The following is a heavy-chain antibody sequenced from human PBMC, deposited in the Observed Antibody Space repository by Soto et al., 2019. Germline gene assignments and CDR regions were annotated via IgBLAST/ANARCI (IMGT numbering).Heavy chain of an antibody. J-gene: IGHJ4*02. D-gene: IGHD6-6*01. CDR2: LSSGVAT. Sequence: GGSLRLSCAACGFSVSSFYMSWVRQAPGKGPVWVSGLSSGVATSYADSAKGRFTISRDRSKNTLSLQMNSLRVEDTAIYYCARAGYSSSLAYWGQGTLVTVSS. CDR1: GFSVSSFY. CDR3: ARAGYSSSLAY. V-gene: IGHV3-53*01.